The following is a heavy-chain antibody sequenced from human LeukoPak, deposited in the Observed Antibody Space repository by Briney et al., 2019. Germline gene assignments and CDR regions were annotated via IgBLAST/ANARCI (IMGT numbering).Heavy chain of an antibody. CDR3: ARGRFGYYYWGMEV. D-gene: IGHD3-10*01. Sequence: SETLSLTCAVYGGSFSGYYWSWIRQPPGKGLEWIGEINHSGSTNYNPSLKSRVTISVDTSKNQFSLKLSSVTAADTAVYYCARGRFGYYYWGMEVGGQGPRVTVS. J-gene: IGHJ6*02. V-gene: IGHV4-34*01. CDR2: INHSGST. CDR1: GGSFSGYY.